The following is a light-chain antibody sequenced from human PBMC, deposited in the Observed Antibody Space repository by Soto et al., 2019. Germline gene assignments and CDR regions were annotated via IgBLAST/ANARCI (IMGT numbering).Light chain of an antibody. Sequence: QSALTQPASVSGSPGQSIAISCTGTSSDVGNSNFVSWYQQHPGKVPKLMIYEVSNRPSGVSNRFSGSKSGNTASLTISGLQADDEADYYCSSSSSTSTIFGGGTKLTVL. J-gene: IGLJ2*01. CDR2: EVS. CDR3: SSSSSTSTI. V-gene: IGLV2-14*01. CDR1: SSDVGNSNF.